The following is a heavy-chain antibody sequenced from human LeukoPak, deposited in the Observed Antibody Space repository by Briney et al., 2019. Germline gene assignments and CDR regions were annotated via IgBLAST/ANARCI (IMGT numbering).Heavy chain of an antibody. CDR1: GFTFSSYA. D-gene: IGHD3-10*01. CDR2: ISGSGGST. V-gene: IGHV3-23*01. Sequence: GGSLRLSCAASGFTFSSYAMSWVRQAPGKGLEWVSAISGSGGSTYYADSVKGRFTISRDNSKNTLYLQMNSLRAEDTAVYYCARDLYQYGSGSYSEYWGQGTLVTVSS. J-gene: IGHJ4*02. CDR3: ARDLYQYGSGSYSEY.